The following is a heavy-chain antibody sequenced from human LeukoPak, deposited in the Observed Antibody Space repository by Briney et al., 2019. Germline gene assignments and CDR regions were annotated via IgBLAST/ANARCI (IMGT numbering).Heavy chain of an antibody. CDR3: ARDLYYDILTGCFGVDAFDS. CDR1: GYSISSGYY. D-gene: IGHD3-9*01. Sequence: PSETLSLTCTVSGYSISSGYYWGWIRQPPGKGLEWIGSINHSGSTYYNPSLKSRVTISVDTSKNQFSLKLSSVTAADTAVYYCARDLYYDILTGCFGVDAFDSWGQGTMVTVSS. CDR2: INHSGST. J-gene: IGHJ3*02. V-gene: IGHV4-38-2*02.